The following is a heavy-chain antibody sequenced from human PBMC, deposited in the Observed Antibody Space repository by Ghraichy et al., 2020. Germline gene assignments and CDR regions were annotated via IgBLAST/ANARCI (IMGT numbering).Heavy chain of an antibody. CDR2: IYYSGST. V-gene: IGHV4-59*01. CDR1: GGSISSYY. J-gene: IGHJ4*02. D-gene: IGHD3-22*01. Sequence: ESLNISCTVSGGSISSYYWSWIRQPPGKGLEWIGYIYYSGSTNYNPSLKSRVTISVDTSKNQFSLKLSSVTAADTAVYYCAGALAPTTYYYDSSGYYLDYWGQGTLVTVSS. CDR3: AGALAPTTYYYDSSGYYLDY.